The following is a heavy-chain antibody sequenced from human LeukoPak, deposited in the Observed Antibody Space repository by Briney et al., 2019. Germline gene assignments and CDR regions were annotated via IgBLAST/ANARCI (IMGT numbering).Heavy chain of an antibody. D-gene: IGHD3-16*01. J-gene: IGHJ5*02. CDR3: ARAFRGVMGMYNWFDP. CDR1: GYTFTRCD. CDR2: MNPNSGNT. Sequence: GASVKDSCKASGYTFTRCDINWVRQATGQGLEGMGWMNPNSGNTGYAQKFQGRVTMTRNTSISTAYMELSSLRSEDTAVYYCARAFRGVMGMYNWFDPWGQGTLVTVSS. V-gene: IGHV1-8*01.